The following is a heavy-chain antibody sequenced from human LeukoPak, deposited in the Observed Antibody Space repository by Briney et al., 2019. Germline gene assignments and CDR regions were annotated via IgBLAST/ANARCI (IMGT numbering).Heavy chain of an antibody. V-gene: IGHV4-34*01. Sequence: SETLSLTCAVYGGSFSGYYWSWIRQLPGKGLEWIGEINHSGSTNYNPSLKSRVTISVDTSKNQFSLKLSSVTAADTAVYYCARGRVPAAIPYYYYGMDVWGKGTTVTVSS. CDR3: ARGRVPAAIPYYYYGMDV. J-gene: IGHJ6*04. CDR2: INHSGST. D-gene: IGHD2-2*01. CDR1: GGSFSGYY.